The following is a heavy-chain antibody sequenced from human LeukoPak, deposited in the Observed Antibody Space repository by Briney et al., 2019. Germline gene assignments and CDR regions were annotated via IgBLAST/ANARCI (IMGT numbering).Heavy chain of an antibody. J-gene: IGHJ4*02. CDR2: IHTSGST. CDR1: SGSISSGSYY. D-gene: IGHD5-18*01. V-gene: IGHV4-61*02. CDR3: ARSGYTSGYADY. Sequence: SETLSLTCTVSSGSISSGSYYWSWIRQPAGKGLEWIGRIHTSGSTNYNPSLESRVTISLDTSKNQFSLKLSSVAAADTAVYFCARSGYTSGYADYWGQGILVTVSS.